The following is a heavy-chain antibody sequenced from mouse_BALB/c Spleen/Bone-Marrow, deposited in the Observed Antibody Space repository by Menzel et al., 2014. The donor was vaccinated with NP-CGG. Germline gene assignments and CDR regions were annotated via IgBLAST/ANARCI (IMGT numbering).Heavy chain of an antibody. D-gene: IGHD1-1*01. CDR2: IYPGDGDS. CDR1: GCEFSDSW. V-gene: IGHV1-82*01. CDR3: ARSLSVVTPMDY. J-gene: IGHJ4*01. Sequence: QVQLQQSGPELVRPGASVEISCKASGCEFSDSWMNWVKQRPGQGLEWIGRIYPGDGDSIYNGKFKGKATLTSDKFSSTAYMQLSSLTSVDSAVYFCARSLSVVTPMDYWGQGTSVTVSS.